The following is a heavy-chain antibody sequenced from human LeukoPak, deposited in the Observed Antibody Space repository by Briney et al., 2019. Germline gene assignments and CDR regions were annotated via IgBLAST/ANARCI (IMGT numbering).Heavy chain of an antibody. CDR1: GFTFSSYA. CDR3: ARNKQVDY. D-gene: IGHD1/OR15-1a*01. Sequence: GSLRLSCAASGFTFSSYAMHWVRQAPGKGLEWAAVISYDGSNKYYADSVKGQFTISRDNSKNTLYLQMNSLRAEDTAVYYCARNKQVDYWGQGTLVTVSS. J-gene: IGHJ4*02. V-gene: IGHV3-30*04. CDR2: ISYDGSNK.